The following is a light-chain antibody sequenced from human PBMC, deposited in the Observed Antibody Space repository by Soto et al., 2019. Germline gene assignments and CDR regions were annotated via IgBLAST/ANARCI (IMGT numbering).Light chain of an antibody. Sequence: QSVLTQPPSASGTPGQRVTISCFGSSSNIGSNIVNWYQQLPGTAPKLLIYSNNQRPSGVPDRFSGSKSGTSASLAISGLQSEDEADYYCAAWDDSLNSAVFGGGTQLTVL. CDR3: AAWDDSLNSAV. CDR2: SNN. J-gene: IGLJ7*01. V-gene: IGLV1-44*01. CDR1: SSNIGSNI.